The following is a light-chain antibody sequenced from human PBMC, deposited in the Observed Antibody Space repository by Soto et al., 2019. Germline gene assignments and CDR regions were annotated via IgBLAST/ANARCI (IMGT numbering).Light chain of an antibody. J-gene: IGKJ5*01. CDR3: KHYISWAAIA. CDR1: QSVSSS. Sequence: EIVLTQSPGSLSLSPGERATLSCRASQSVSSSFLAWYQQKPGQAPRLLIYGAPTRATGIPARFSGSGSGTEFILSISSLQSEDCAIYYCKHYISWAAIAFGQGTRLEIK. V-gene: IGKV3-15*01. CDR2: GAP.